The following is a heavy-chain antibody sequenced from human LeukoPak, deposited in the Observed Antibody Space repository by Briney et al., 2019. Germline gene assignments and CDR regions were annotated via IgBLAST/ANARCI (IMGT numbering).Heavy chain of an antibody. J-gene: IGHJ4*02. CDR2: IYYSGST. CDR3: ARGDSSSWSGLYYFDY. CDR1: GGSISSSSYY. Sequence: PSETLSLTCTVSGGSISSSSYYWGWIRQPPGKGLEWIGSIYYSGSTYYNPSLKSRVTISVDTSKNQFSLKLSSVTAADTAVYYCARGDSSSWSGLYYFDYWGQGTLVTVSS. V-gene: IGHV4-39*07. D-gene: IGHD6-13*01.